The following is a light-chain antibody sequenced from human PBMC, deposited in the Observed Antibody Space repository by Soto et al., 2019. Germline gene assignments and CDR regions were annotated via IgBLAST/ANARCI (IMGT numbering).Light chain of an antibody. CDR2: EAS. CDR1: QSISMW. CDR3: QQYKSYSMYS. V-gene: IGKV1-5*03. J-gene: IGKJ2*03. Sequence: DIQMTQSPSTLSASVGDRVTITCRASQSISMWLAWYQQKPGKAPKLLIYEASILEGGVPSRFIGTVSGTEFTLTISSLQPDDSATYYCQQYKSYSMYSFGQGTKLESK.